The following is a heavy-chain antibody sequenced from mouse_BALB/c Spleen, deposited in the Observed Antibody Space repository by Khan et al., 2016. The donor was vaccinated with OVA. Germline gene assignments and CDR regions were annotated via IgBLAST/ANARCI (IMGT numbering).Heavy chain of an antibody. CDR1: GYTFTNYV. Sequence: VQLQQSGPELVEPGASVKMSCKASGYTFTNYVIHWVKQKPGQGLEWIGYINPDNAGTRYNEKFKGKATLTSDISSTSAYMELLSLTSEDSAVYSGAREASSWDFSFPYWGQGTLVTVSA. CDR3: AREASSWDFSFPY. CDR2: INPDNAGT. J-gene: IGHJ3*01. D-gene: IGHD4-1*01. V-gene: IGHV1S136*01.